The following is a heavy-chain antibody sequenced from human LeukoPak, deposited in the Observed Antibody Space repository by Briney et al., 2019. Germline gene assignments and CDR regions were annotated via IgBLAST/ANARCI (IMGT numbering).Heavy chain of an antibody. CDR1: GGSFSGYY. J-gene: IGHJ4*02. CDR2: INHSGST. D-gene: IGHD1-20*01. Sequence: SETLSLTCAVSGGSFSGYYWSWIRQPPGKGLEWIGEINHSGSTNYNPSLKSRVTISVDTSKNQFSLKLSSVTAADTAVYYCARDRITVSSDPFDYWGQGTLVTVSS. V-gene: IGHV4-34*01. CDR3: ARDRITVSSDPFDY.